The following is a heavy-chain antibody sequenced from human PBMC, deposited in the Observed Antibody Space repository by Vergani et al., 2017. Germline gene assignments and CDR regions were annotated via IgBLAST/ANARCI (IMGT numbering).Heavy chain of an antibody. V-gene: IGHV3-23*01. D-gene: IGHD3-10*01. CDR1: GFTFSNSA. CDR3: VKEKIDLGSYFFDS. Sequence: EVHLLESGGGLVQSGGSLRLSCAASGFTFSNSAVSWVRQAPGRGLAWVSSISGPGLSTYYADSVKGLFAISRDNSKNTVFLQMHSLSAEDSAIYYCVKEKIDLGSYFFDSWGHGGLITVSS. J-gene: IGHJ4*01. CDR2: ISGPGLST.